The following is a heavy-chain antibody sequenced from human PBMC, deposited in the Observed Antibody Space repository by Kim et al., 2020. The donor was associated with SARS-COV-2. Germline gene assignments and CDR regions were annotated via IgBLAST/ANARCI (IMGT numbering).Heavy chain of an antibody. CDR1: LPFRSYG. V-gene: IGHV3-33*01. Sequence: LPFRSYGMHWVRQAPGKGLEWVAVIWYDGSNKYYADSVKGRFTISRDNSKNTLYLQMNSLRAEDTAVYYCAREVYCSGGSCPYYYYGMDV. D-gene: IGHD2-15*01. J-gene: IGHJ6*01. CDR3: AREVYCSGGSCPYYYYGMDV. CDR2: IWYDGSNK.